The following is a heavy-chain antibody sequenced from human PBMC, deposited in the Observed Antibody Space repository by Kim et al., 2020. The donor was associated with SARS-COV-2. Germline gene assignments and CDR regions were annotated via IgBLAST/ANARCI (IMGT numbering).Heavy chain of an antibody. Sequence: TDYADSVKGRFTISRDNSKNTLYLQMNSLRAEDTAVYYCARAVGANSLDYWGQGTLVTVSS. CDR2: T. CDR3: ARAVGANSLDY. V-gene: IGHV3-53*01. D-gene: IGHD1-26*01. J-gene: IGHJ4*02.